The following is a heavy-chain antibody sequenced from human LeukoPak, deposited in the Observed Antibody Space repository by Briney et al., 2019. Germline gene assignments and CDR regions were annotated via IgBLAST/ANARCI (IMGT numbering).Heavy chain of an antibody. CDR1: GFTFSNAW. CDR2: IKNKVHGETI. V-gene: IGHV3-15*01. D-gene: IGHD7-27*01. J-gene: IGHJ1*01. Sequence: PGGSLRLSCAASGFTFSNAWMSWVRQAPGEGLEWLGRIKNKVHGETIDYAAPVKGRFTISRDDSKNTLYLEMNSLKTEDTAVYYCTTVWGGDWGQGTLVTVSS. CDR3: TTVWGGD.